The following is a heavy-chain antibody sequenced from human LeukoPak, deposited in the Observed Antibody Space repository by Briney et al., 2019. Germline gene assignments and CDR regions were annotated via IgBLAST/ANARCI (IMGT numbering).Heavy chain of an antibody. CDR3: ARVKYDTPFDY. J-gene: IGHJ4*02. CDR1: GFTFNNYG. D-gene: IGHD3-9*01. Sequence: GGTLRLSCAASGFTFNNYGMSWVRQAPGKGLEWVSYISSSGSTIYYADSVKGRFTISRDNAKNSLYLQMNSLRAEDTAVYYCARVKYDTPFDYWGQGTLVTVSS. V-gene: IGHV3-48*04. CDR2: ISSSGSTI.